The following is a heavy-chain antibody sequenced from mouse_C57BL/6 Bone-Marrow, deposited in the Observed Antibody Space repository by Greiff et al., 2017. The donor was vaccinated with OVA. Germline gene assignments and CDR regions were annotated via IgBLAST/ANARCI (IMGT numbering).Heavy chain of an antibody. CDR2: IWSGGST. Sequence: QVQLQQSGPGLVQPSQSLSITCTVSGFSLTSYGVHWVRQSPGKGLEWLGVIWSGGSTDYNAAFISRLSISKDNSKSQVFFKMNSLQADYTAIYYCARNPYGNYGGWYYFDYWGQGTTLTVSS. CDR3: ARNPYGNYGGWYYFDY. D-gene: IGHD2-1*01. V-gene: IGHV2-2*01. J-gene: IGHJ2*01. CDR1: GFSLTSYG.